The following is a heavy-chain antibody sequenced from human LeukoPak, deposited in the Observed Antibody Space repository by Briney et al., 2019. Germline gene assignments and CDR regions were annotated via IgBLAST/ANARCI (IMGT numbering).Heavy chain of an antibody. CDR3: ARLTKNDSGTYRFGKKKRGYMDV. Sequence: SETLSLTCAVYGGSFSGYYWSWIRQPPGKGLEWIGEMNHSGSTNYNPSLKSRVTISVDTSKNQFSLELSSVTAADTAVYYCARLTKNDSGTYRFGKKKRGYMDVWGKGTTVTISS. CDR2: MNHSGST. J-gene: IGHJ6*03. CDR1: GGSFSGYY. V-gene: IGHV4-34*01. D-gene: IGHD3-10*01.